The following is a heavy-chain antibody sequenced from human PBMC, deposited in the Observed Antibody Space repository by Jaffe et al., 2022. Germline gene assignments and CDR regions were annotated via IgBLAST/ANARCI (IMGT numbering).Heavy chain of an antibody. V-gene: IGHV3-74*01. J-gene: IGHJ3*02. CDR2: INSDGSST. CDR1: GFTFSSYW. CDR3: ARATLTTVTIVYAFDI. Sequence: EVQLVESGGGLVQPGGSLRLSCAASGFTFSSYWMHWVRQAPGKGLVWVSRINSDGSSTNYADSVKGRLTISRDNAKNTLYLQMNSLRAEDTAVYYCARATLTTVTIVYAFDIWGQGTMVTVSS. D-gene: IGHD4-17*01.